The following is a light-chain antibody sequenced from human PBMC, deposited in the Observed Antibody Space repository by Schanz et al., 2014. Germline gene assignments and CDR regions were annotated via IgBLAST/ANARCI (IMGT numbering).Light chain of an antibody. CDR1: QTISASY. CDR2: DAS. V-gene: IGKV3-20*01. J-gene: IGKJ1*01. CDR3: QQFIDVPWT. Sequence: EIVLTQSPGTLSLSPGERATLSCRASQTISASYLAWYQHKPGQAPRLLIYDASTRATGIPDRFSGSGSGADFSLTISGLEPEDFAVFYCQQFIDVPWTFGQGTKVEVK.